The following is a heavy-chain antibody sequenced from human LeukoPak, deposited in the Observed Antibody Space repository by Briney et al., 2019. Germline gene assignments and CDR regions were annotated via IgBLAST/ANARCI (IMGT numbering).Heavy chain of an antibody. V-gene: IGHV3-53*05. D-gene: IGHD1-20*01. J-gene: IGHJ2*01. CDR1: GFTVSSNY. CDR3: AKDPSNWNWYFDL. CDR2: IYSGGST. Sequence: GGSLRLSCAASGFTVSSNYMSWVRQAPGKGLEWVSVIYSGGSTYYADSVKGRFTISRDNSKNTLYLQMNSLRAEDTAVYYCAKDPSNWNWYFDLWGRGTLVTVSS.